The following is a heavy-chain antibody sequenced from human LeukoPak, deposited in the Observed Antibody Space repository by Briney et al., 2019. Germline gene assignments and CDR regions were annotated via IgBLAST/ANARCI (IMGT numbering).Heavy chain of an antibody. Sequence: GRSLRLSCAASGFTFSSYAMSWVRQAPGKGLEAVSAISGSGGSTYYADSVKSRFTISRDNSKITLYLQMNSLRTQETAVDCCAKELLDLYDTHRRGVDYWGQGTLVTVSS. D-gene: IGHD3-22*01. CDR1: GFTFSSYA. V-gene: IGHV3-23*01. CDR2: ISGSGGST. J-gene: IGHJ4*02. CDR3: AKELLDLYDTHRRGVDY.